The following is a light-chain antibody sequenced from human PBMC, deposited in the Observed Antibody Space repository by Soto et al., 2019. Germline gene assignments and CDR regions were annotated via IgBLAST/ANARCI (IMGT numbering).Light chain of an antibody. V-gene: IGKV3D-15*01. J-gene: IGKJ5*01. Sequence: EIVLTQSPDTLSVSPGKRATLSCRASQTVGSNLAWYQQKPGQAPRLLIYGASTRASDTPARFSGSGSVTEFALTISSLQSEDFAVYYCQQYNNWPITFGQGTRLENK. CDR3: QQYNNWPIT. CDR1: QTVGSN. CDR2: GAS.